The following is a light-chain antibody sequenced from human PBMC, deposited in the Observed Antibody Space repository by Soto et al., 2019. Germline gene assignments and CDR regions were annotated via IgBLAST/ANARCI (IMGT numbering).Light chain of an antibody. CDR1: QSVSSY. CDR2: DAS. CDR3: QQRSNWLWT. V-gene: IGKV3-11*01. Sequence: EIVLTQSPATLSLSPGERATLSCRASQSVSSYLAWYQQKPGQAPRLLIYDASNRATGIPARFSGSGSGTDFTLTISSLEHEDLAVYYCQQRSNWLWTFGQGTKVEIK. J-gene: IGKJ1*01.